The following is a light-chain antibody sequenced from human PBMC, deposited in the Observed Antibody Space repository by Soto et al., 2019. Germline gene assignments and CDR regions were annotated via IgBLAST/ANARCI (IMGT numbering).Light chain of an antibody. CDR1: QTITTW. CDR3: QPYNNWPLT. V-gene: IGKV1-5*03. CDR2: KAS. Sequence: DIRVTQSPPTLSASVGDRVTITCRASQTITTWMAWYQQKPGKAPKLLIYKASTLKSGVPSRFSGSRSGAEFTLTINSLQSEDFAVYYCQPYNNWPLTFGGGTKVDIK. J-gene: IGKJ4*01.